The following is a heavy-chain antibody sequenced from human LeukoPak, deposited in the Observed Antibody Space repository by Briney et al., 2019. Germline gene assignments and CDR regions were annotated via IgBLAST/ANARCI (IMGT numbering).Heavy chain of an antibody. Sequence: SETLSLTCTVSGDPISSYGDYSNYKWTWIRQPPGKGLEWIGYVYYSASTNYNPSLKSRVTISVDTSKNQLSLKPTSVTAADTSIYYCAREYSGFDYWGQGTLVTVSS. V-gene: IGHV4-61*01. D-gene: IGHD5-12*01. CDR2: VYYSAST. CDR3: AREYSGFDY. J-gene: IGHJ4*02. CDR1: GDPISSYGDYSNYK.